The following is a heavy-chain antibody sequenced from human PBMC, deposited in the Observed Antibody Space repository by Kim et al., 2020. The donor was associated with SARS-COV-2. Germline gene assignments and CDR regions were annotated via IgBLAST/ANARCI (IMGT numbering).Heavy chain of an antibody. CDR2: ISSSSSYI. Sequence: GGSLRLSCAASGFTFSSYSMNWVRQAPGKGLEWVSSISSSSSYIYYADSVKGRFTISRDNAKNSLYLQMNSLRAEDTAVYYCARDGRSYFFLSPEYYYYYGMDVWGQGTTVTVSS. CDR3: ARDGRSYFFLSPEYYYYYGMDV. CDR1: GFTFSSYS. J-gene: IGHJ6*02. D-gene: IGHD3-10*01. V-gene: IGHV3-21*01.